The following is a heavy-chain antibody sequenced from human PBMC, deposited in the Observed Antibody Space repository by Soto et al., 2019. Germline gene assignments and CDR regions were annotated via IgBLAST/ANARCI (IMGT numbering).Heavy chain of an antibody. V-gene: IGHV3-21*01. CDR1: GFTFSSYS. CDR3: AREIPSIAVAGNAFDI. CDR2: ISSSSSYI. D-gene: IGHD6-19*01. Sequence: GGSLRLSCAASGFTFSSYSMNWVRQAPGKGLEWVSSISSSSSYIYYADSVKGRFTISRDNAKNSLYLQMSSLRAEDTAVYYCAREIPSIAVAGNAFDIWGQGTMVTVSS. J-gene: IGHJ3*02.